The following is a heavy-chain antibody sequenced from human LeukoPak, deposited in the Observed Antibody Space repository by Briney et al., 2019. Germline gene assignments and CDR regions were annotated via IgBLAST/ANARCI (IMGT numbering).Heavy chain of an antibody. CDR3: ARGARTELFYYFDY. Sequence: SVKVSCKASGGTFSSYAISWVRQAPGQGLEWMGGIIPIFGTANYAQKFQGRVTITTDESTSTAYMELSSLRSEDTAVYYCARGARTELFYYFDYWAREPWSPSPQ. J-gene: IGHJ4*02. D-gene: IGHD1-14*01. V-gene: IGHV1-69*05. CDR1: GGTFSSYA. CDR2: IIPIFGTA.